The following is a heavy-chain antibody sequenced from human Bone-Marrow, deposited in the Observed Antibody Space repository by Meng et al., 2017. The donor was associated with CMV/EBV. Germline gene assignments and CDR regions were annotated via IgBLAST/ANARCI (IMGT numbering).Heavy chain of an antibody. V-gene: IGHV4-39*07. D-gene: IGHD3-16*01. J-gene: IGHJ5*02. CDR3: ARDVYGRGWFDP. Sequence: LQRPLGGPRPVKPSESLSLACPGLGGSVSSSSYYWGWTRQPPGKGLEWIGSIYYSGRTYYNPSLKSRVTISVDTSKNQFYLKLSSVTAADTAVYYCARDVYGRGWFDPWGQGTLVTVSS. CDR2: IYYSGRT. CDR1: GGSVSSSSYY.